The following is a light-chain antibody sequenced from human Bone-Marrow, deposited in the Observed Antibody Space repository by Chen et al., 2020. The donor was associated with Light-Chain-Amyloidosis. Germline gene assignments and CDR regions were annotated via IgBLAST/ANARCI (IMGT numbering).Light chain of an antibody. CDR2: WAS. CDR1: QSLLFSSNNKNY. J-gene: IGKJ4*01. V-gene: IGKV4-1*01. Sequence: DIVLTQSPDSLTVFLGERATLTCRSSQSLLFSSNNKNYVAWYQQKPGQPPKLLLYWASTRASGVPDRCSGSGSATDFTLTISSLQAEDVAVYYCQHYYSTPPTFGGGTKVEIK. CDR3: QHYYSTPPT.